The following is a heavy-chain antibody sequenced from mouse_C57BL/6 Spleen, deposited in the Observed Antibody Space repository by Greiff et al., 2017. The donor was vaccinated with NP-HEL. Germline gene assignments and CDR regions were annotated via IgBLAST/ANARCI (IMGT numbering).Heavy chain of an antibody. CDR2: IYPGDGDT. D-gene: IGHD3-2*02. Sequence: QVQLQQSGAELVKPGASVKISCKASGYAFSGYWMNWVKQRPGKGLEWIGQIYPGDGDTNYNGKFKGKATLTADKSSSTAYMQLSSLTSEDSAVYFCARGDSSGYYWGQGTLVTVSA. J-gene: IGHJ3*01. CDR1: GYAFSGYW. CDR3: ARGDSSGYY. V-gene: IGHV1-80*01.